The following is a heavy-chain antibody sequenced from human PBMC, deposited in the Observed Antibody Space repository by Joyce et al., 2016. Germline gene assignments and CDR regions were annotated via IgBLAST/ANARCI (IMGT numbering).Heavy chain of an antibody. Sequence: QVQLQQWGAGLLKPSETLSLTCAVSGGPVRGFFWTWLRQPPGKGLAWIGDITHSGATNYNSALTSRVTISIDTSKNQFALKLNSITAADTATYFCAGSQWLAPLSYCGKGTLVTVSS. CDR2: ITHSGAT. CDR1: GGPVRGFF. J-gene: IGHJ4*02. V-gene: IGHV4-34*01. D-gene: IGHD6-19*01. CDR3: AGSQWLAPLSY.